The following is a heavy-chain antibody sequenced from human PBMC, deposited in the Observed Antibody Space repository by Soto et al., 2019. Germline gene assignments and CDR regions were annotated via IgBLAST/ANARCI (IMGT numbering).Heavy chain of an antibody. J-gene: IGHJ6*02. CDR3: ARANYDFWSGYYTSYYGMDV. CDR1: GYTFTGYY. CDR2: INPNSGGT. V-gene: IGHV1-2*02. Sequence: GASVKVSCKASGYTFTGYYMHWVRQAPGQGLEWMGWINPNSGGTYYAQRFQGRVTMTRDTSISTAYMELSRLRSDDTAVYYCARANYDFWSGYYTSYYGMDVWGQGTTVTVSS. D-gene: IGHD3-3*01.